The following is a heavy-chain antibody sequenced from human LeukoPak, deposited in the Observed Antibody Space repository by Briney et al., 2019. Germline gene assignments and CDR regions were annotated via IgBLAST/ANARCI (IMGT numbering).Heavy chain of an antibody. V-gene: IGHV3-23*01. J-gene: IGHJ4*02. D-gene: IGHD5-18*01. CDR2: ISGSGGST. Sequence: PGGSLRLSCAASGFTFSSYAMSWVRQAPGKGLEWVSGISGSGGSTNYAGSVKGRFTISRDNSKNTLYLQMNSLRAEDTAVYYCARRGGIQPRDDWGQGTLVTVSS. CDR1: GFTFSSYA. CDR3: ARRGGIQPRDD.